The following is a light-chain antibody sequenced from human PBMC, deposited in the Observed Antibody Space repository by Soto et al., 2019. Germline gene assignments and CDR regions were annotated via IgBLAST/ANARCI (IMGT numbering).Light chain of an antibody. CDR1: ETISYW. V-gene: IGKV1-5*03. J-gene: IGKJ4*01. Sequence: DIRMTQSPSTLSASVGDRVTITCRASETISYWLAWLQLQPGKAPKVLIYKASTLGSGVPSRFSGSGSGTEFTLTITSLPPDDFATYYCQHYNSYPLTFGGGTKVEIK. CDR3: QHYNSYPLT. CDR2: KAS.